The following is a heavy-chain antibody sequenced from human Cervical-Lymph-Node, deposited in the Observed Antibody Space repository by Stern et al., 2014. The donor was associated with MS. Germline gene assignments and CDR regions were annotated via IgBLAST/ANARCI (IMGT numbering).Heavy chain of an antibody. CDR3: TRSGMYCSGDICYALAFDL. J-gene: IGHJ3*01. Sequence: EVQLVESGGDLVKPGRSLRLSCTSSGFTFGDYAFSWFRLAPGKGLEFIASIRSEVDSGLDEYADPVKGRFIISRDDSRGAAYLQMNSLKTEDSATYFCTRSGMYCSGDICYALAFDLWGQGTLVTVSS. D-gene: IGHD2-2*01. CDR2: IRSEVDSGLD. CDR1: GFTFGDYA. V-gene: IGHV3-49*05.